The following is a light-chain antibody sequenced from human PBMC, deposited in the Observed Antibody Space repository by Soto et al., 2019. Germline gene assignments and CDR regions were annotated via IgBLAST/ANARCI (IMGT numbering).Light chain of an antibody. CDR2: AAS. Sequence: AIRMTQSPSSLSASPGDRVTITCRASQGISNYLAWYQQKPGKAPKLLIYAASNLQSGVPSRFSGRGSGTDFTLTVESIHNEDFATYYCQQGYSNPWTFGQGTKVDTK. V-gene: IGKV1-8*01. CDR1: QGISNY. CDR3: QQGYSNPWT. J-gene: IGKJ1*01.